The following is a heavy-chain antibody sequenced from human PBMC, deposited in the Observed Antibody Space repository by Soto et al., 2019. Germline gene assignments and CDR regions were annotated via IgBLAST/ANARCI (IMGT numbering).Heavy chain of an antibody. CDR1: GFTFSSYA. CDR2: ISGSGGST. J-gene: IGHJ4*02. V-gene: IGHV3-23*01. Sequence: EVQLLESGGGLVHPGGSLRLSCAASGFTFSSYAMSWVRQAPGKGLEWVSAISGSGGSTFYADSVKGRFTISRDNSKNTLYLQMNSLRVEDTAVYYCAKSGSGWYLFDYWGQGTLVTVSS. CDR3: AKSGSGWYLFDY. D-gene: IGHD6-19*01.